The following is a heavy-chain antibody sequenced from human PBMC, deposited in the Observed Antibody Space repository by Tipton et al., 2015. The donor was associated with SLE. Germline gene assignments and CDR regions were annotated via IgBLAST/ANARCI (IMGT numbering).Heavy chain of an antibody. CDR3: VRLRREHQIVRLGLY. CDR1: GGSISSSSYS. V-gene: IGHV4-39*07. D-gene: IGHD2/OR15-2a*01. CDR2: MFYTGSA. Sequence: TLSLTCTVSGGSISSSSYSWDWIRQPPGKVLQWSGAMFYTGSANYNPSLKGRVAISVDTSKNVFSLNISSVTAADTALYYCVRLRREHQIVRLGLYRGVGTLVTVSS. J-gene: IGHJ1*01.